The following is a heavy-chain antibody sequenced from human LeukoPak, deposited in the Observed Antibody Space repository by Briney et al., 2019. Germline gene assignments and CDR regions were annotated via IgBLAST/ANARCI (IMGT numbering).Heavy chain of an antibody. CDR2: FYYSGST. CDR1: GGSISSSSYY. Sequence: PSETLCLTCTVSGGSISSSSYYWGWIRQPPGKGLGGIGSFYYSGSTYSNPSLKSRATISVNTSNNQFSLKLSSVTAADTAVNYCARDDWGIVRATRGDYWGQGTLVTVSS. V-gene: IGHV4-39*07. J-gene: IGHJ4*02. CDR3: ARDDWGIVRATRGDY. D-gene: IGHD1-26*01.